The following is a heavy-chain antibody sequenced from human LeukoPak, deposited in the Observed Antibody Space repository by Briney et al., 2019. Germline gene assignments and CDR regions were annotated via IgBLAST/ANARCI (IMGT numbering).Heavy chain of an antibody. D-gene: IGHD5-24*01. J-gene: IGHJ4*02. V-gene: IGHV3-64*04. CDR2: ISSNGGST. Sequence: GGSLRLSCSASGFTFSSYAMHWVRQAPGKGLEYVSAISSNGGSTYYADSVKGRFTISRDNSKNTLYLQMNSLRAEDAAVYYCARDVEMASFDYWGQGTLVTVSS. CDR1: GFTFSSYA. CDR3: ARDVEMASFDY.